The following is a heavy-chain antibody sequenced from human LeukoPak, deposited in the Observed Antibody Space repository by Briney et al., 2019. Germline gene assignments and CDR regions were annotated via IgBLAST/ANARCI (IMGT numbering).Heavy chain of an antibody. CDR3: ANSRDGYNIDY. J-gene: IGHJ4*02. CDR2: ISWNSIGI. D-gene: IGHD5-24*01. V-gene: IGHV3-9*01. Sequence: GGSLRLSCAASGLIFDDYAMHWVRQAPGKGLEWVSGISWNSIGIGYADSVKGRFTISRDNAKNSLYLQMNSLRSEDTALYYCANSRDGYNIDYWGQGTLVTVTS. CDR1: GLIFDDYA.